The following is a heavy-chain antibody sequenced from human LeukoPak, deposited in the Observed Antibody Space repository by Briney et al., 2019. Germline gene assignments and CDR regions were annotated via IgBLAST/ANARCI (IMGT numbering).Heavy chain of an antibody. CDR2: ISSSSSYI. D-gene: IGHD1-26*01. J-gene: IGHJ4*02. Sequence: GSLRRSCAASGFTFSSYSMNWVRQAPGKGLEWVSSISSSSSYIYYADSVKGRFTISRDNAKNSLYLQMNSLRAEDTAVYYCARDRGGSGSYSDYWGQGTLVTVSS. CDR1: GFTFSSYS. CDR3: ARDRGGSGSYSDY. V-gene: IGHV3-21*01.